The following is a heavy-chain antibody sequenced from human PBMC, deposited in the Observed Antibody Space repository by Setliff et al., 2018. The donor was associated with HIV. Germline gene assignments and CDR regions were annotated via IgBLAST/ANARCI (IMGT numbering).Heavy chain of an antibody. Sequence: RASVKVSCKASGYTFTGYHMHWVRQAPGQGLEWMGWINPNSGGTNYSQKFQGRVTMTRDTSISKAYMELSRLRSDDTAVYYCARAPYGDYGINFNAFDLWGQGTLVTVSS. CDR3: ARAPYGDYGINFNAFDL. CDR2: INPNSGGT. V-gene: IGHV1-2*02. D-gene: IGHD4-17*01. CDR1: GYTFTGYH. J-gene: IGHJ3*01.